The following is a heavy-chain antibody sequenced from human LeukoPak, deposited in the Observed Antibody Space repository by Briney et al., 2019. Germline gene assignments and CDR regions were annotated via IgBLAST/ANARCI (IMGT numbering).Heavy chain of an antibody. CDR3: VKDASNYFWYFDL. CDR1: GVTLSNYA. D-gene: IGHD1-1*01. CDR2: ISSSGSGGNT. Sequence: GGSLRLSCVASGVTLSNYAMSWARQAPGKGLEWVSGISSSGSGGNTYYADSVKGRFTISRDNSKNTLFLQMSSLRAEDTAVYYCVKDASNYFWYFDLWGRGTLVTVSS. V-gene: IGHV3-23*01. J-gene: IGHJ2*01.